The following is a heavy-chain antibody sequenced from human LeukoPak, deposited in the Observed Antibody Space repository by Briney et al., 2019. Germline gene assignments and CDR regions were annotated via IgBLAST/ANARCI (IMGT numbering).Heavy chain of an antibody. V-gene: IGHV3-11*04. J-gene: IGHJ4*02. Sequence: GGSLRLSCAASGFTFSDYYMSWIRQAPGKGLEWVSYISSSGSTIYYADSVKGRFTISRDNAKNSLYLQMNSLRAEDTAVYYCARERRRSGWVRGPFDYWGQGTLVTVSS. D-gene: IGHD6-19*01. CDR2: ISSSGSTI. CDR1: GFTFSDYY. CDR3: ARERRRSGWVRGPFDY.